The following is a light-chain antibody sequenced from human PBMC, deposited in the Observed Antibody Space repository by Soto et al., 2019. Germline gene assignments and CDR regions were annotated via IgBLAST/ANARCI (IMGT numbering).Light chain of an antibody. V-gene: IGLV1-40*01. CDR3: QSYDSSLSAVV. Sequence: QLVLTQPPSVSGAPGQRVTISCTGSRSNIGAGYDVHWYQQLPGTAPKLLIYGNNNRPSGVPDRFSGSKSGTSVSLAITGLQADDEADYYCQSYDSSLSAVVFGGGTKLTVL. CDR1: RSNIGAGYD. J-gene: IGLJ2*01. CDR2: GNN.